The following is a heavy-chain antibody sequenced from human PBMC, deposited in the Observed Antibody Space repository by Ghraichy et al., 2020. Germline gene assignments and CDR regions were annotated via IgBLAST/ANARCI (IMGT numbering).Heavy chain of an antibody. CDR1: GGSISSGGYY. CDR3: ARLAYCGGDCYPLGY. J-gene: IGHJ4*02. Sequence: TLSLTCTVSGGSISSGGYYWSWIRQHPGKGLEWIGYIYYSGSTYYNPSLKSRVTISVDTSKNQFSLKLSSVTAADTAVYYCARLAYCGGDCYPLGYWGQGTLVTVSS. D-gene: IGHD2-21*02. CDR2: IYYSGST. V-gene: IGHV4-31*03.